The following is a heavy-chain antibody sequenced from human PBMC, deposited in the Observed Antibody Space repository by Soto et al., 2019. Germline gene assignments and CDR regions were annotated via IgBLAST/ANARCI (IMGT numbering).Heavy chain of an antibody. CDR2: IIPIFGTA. V-gene: IGHV1-69*01. CDR1: GGTFSSYA. D-gene: IGHD4-4*01. CDR3: ARDRPVPSSKVAWFDP. J-gene: IGHJ5*02. Sequence: QVQLVQSGAEVKKPGSSVKVSCKASGGTFSSYAISWVRQAPGQGLEWMGGIIPIFGTAKCAQKFQGRVTITADESTSTAYMELSILRSEDTAVYYCARDRPVPSSKVAWFDPWGQGTLVTVSS.